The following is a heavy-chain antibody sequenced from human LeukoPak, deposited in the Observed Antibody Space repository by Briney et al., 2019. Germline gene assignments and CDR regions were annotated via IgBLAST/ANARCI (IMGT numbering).Heavy chain of an antibody. V-gene: IGHV3-21*01. J-gene: IGHJ4*02. CDR1: GFTFNTYS. CDR3: AKDTRKYYFDY. D-gene: IGHD1-14*01. Sequence: GGSLRLSCAASGFTFNTYSLIWVRQAPGKGLEWVSSISGSSTYIFYADSVKGRFTISRDNAKNSLYLQMNSLRAEDTAVYYCAKDTRKYYFDYWGQGTLVTVSS. CDR2: ISGSSTYI.